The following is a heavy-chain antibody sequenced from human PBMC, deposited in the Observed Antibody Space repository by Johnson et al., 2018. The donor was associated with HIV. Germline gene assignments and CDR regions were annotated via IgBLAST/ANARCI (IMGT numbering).Heavy chain of an antibody. J-gene: IGHJ3*02. CDR3: AKDRGYGGNLDAFDI. CDR2: IRYDGSNK. V-gene: IGHV3-30*02. CDR1: GFTFSDYY. D-gene: IGHD4-23*01. Sequence: QVQLVGSGGGLVKPGGSLRLSCAASGFTFSDYYMSWIRQAPGKGLEWVAVIRYDGSNKYYADSVKGRFTISRDNSKNTLYLKMNRRRAEDTAVYYWAKDRGYGGNLDAFDIWGQGTMVTVSS.